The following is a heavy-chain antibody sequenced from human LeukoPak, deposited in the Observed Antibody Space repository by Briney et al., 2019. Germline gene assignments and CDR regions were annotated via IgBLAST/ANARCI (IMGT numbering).Heavy chain of an antibody. CDR2: IRSKANSYAT. D-gene: IGHD6-19*01. Sequence: GGSLRLSCAASGFTFSGSARHWVRQASGKGLEWVGRIRSKANSYATAYAASVKGRFTISRDDSKNTAYLQMNSLKTEDTAVYYCTRIPYTAVAGVDYWGQGTLVTVSS. J-gene: IGHJ4*02. CDR3: TRIPYTAVAGVDY. CDR1: GFTFSGSA. V-gene: IGHV3-73*01.